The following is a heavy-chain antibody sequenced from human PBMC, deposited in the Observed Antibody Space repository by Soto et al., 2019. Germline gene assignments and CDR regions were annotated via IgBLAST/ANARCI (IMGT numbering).Heavy chain of an antibody. D-gene: IGHD1-26*01. CDR2: LSYKGSS. Sequence: QLQLQESGPGLVEPSQTLSLNCTVSGASISSGDFYWSWVRQSPDKGLEWIGHLSYKGSSYYNPSLKRRVTMSVDPSNTQFSVTLTSVIPADTAVYFCTRSGKSHLDYWGQGALVADSA. CDR1: GASISSGDFY. V-gene: IGHV4-30-4*08. J-gene: IGHJ4*02. CDR3: TRSGKSHLDY.